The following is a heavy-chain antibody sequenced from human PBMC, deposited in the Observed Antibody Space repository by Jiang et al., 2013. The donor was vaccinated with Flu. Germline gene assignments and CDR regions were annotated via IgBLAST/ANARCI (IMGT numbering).Heavy chain of an antibody. J-gene: IGHJ4*02. D-gene: IGHD2-8*02. V-gene: IGHV1-46*03. CDR3: ARDVPGWWLDY. Sequence: YAQKFQGRVTMTRDTSTSTVYMELSSLRSEDTAVYYCARDVPGWWLDYWGQGTLVTVSS.